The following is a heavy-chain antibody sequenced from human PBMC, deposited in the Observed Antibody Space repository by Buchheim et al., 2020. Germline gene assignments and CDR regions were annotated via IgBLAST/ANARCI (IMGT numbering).Heavy chain of an antibody. CDR3: ARAARDYYYYGMDV. Sequence: QVQLVGSGGGVVQPGRSLRLSCAASGFTFSSYGMHWVRQAPGKGLEWVAVIWYDGSNKYYADSVKGRFTISRYNSKHTLYLQMNSLRAEDTAVYYCARAARDYYYYGMDVWGQGTT. D-gene: IGHD6-6*01. V-gene: IGHV3-33*01. CDR2: IWYDGSNK. CDR1: GFTFSSYG. J-gene: IGHJ6*02.